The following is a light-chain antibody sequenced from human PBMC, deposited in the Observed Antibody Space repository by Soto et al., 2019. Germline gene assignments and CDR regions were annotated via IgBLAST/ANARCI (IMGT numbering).Light chain of an antibody. J-gene: IGLJ3*02. Sequence: QSVLTQPPSVSGAPGQTVTISCTRSSSNIGAAYDVHRYQHLPGTAPKLLIYGNNNRPSGVPDRFSGSKSGTSASLAITGLQAEDEADYYCQSYDSSLSGGVFGGGTKLTVL. CDR2: GNN. CDR1: SSNIGAAYD. V-gene: IGLV1-40*01. CDR3: QSYDSSLSGGV.